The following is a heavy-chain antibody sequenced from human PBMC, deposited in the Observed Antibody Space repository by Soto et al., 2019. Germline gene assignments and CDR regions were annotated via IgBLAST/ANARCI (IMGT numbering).Heavy chain of an antibody. CDR2: IYYSGST. CDR3: ARLHGPDYDFWSGRGDAFDI. Sequence: SETLSLTCTVSGGSISSSSYYWGWIRQPPGKGLEWIGSIYYSGSTYYNPSLKSRVTISVDTSKNQFSLKLSSVTAADTAVYYCARLHGPDYDFWSGRGDAFDIWGQGTMVTVSS. D-gene: IGHD3-3*01. CDR1: GGSISSSSYY. V-gene: IGHV4-39*01. J-gene: IGHJ3*02.